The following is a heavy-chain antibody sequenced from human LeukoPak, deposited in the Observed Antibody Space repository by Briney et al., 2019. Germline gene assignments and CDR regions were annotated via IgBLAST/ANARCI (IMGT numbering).Heavy chain of an antibody. Sequence: GGSLRLSCAASGFTFSSYGMSWVRQAPGKGLEWVSAISGSGGSTYYADSVKGRFAISRDNSKNTLYLQMNSLRAEDTAVYYCAKCGRDYYDSSGYIDYWGQGTLVTVSS. CDR1: GFTFSSYG. J-gene: IGHJ4*02. CDR3: AKCGRDYYDSSGYIDY. CDR2: ISGSGGST. V-gene: IGHV3-23*01. D-gene: IGHD3-22*01.